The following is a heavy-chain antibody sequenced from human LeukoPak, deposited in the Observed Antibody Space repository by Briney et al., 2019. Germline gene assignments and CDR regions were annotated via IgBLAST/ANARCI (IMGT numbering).Heavy chain of an antibody. V-gene: IGHV1-18*01. CDR3: ARDLVVVPAAILDYYYGMDV. D-gene: IGHD2-2*02. CDR2: ISAYNGNT. J-gene: IGHJ6*02. CDR1: GYTFTSNG. Sequence: GASVKVSCKASGYTFTSNGISWVRQAPGQGLEWMGWISAYNGNTNYAQKLQGRVTMTTDTSTSTAYMELRSLRSDDTAVYYCARDLVVVPAAILDYYYGMDVWGQGTTVTVSS.